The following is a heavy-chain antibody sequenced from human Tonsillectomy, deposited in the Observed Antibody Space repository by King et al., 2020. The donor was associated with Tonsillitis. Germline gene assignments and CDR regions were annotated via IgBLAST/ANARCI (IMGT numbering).Heavy chain of an antibody. CDR2: IWYDGNNK. Sequence: QVQLVESGGGVVQPGRSLRLSCAASRFTFSSYGMHWVRQAPGKGLEWVAVIWYDGNNKYYADSVKGRFTISRDNSNNTLYLQMNSLRAEDTALYYCARVQKGAAEHYYYMDVWGKGTTVTVSS. J-gene: IGHJ6*03. CDR1: RFTFSSYG. V-gene: IGHV3-33*08. CDR3: ARVQKGAAEHYYYMDV. D-gene: IGHD6-13*01.